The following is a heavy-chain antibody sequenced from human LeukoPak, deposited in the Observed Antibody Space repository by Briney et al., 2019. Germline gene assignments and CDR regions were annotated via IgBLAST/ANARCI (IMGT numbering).Heavy chain of an antibody. J-gene: IGHJ4*02. D-gene: IGHD3-10*01. CDR1: GFTFSNAW. V-gene: IGHV3-15*01. Sequence: PGGSLRLSCAPSGFTFSNAWMSGVRQAPGEGREWVGRIKSKTDGGTTDYAAPVKGRFTISRDDSKNTLYLQMNSLKTEDTAVYFCTTVGYNYGYRGSSDYWGQGTLVTVSS. CDR2: IKSKTDGGTT. CDR3: TTVGYNYGYRGSSDY.